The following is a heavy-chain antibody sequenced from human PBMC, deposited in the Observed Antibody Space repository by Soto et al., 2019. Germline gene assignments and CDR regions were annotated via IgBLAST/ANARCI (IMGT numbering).Heavy chain of an antibody. D-gene: IGHD4-17*01. CDR1: GYTFTIYD. J-gene: IGHJ3*02. V-gene: IGHV1-8*02. CDR3: ARTRSFDI. CDR2: MSANSGHT. Sequence: SVKVSCKASGYTFTIYDINWLRQATGQGLEWMGWMSANSGHTGYAQKFQGRVTMTRNTSISTAYMEVSSLRSEDTAVYYCARTRSFDIWGQGTMVTVSS.